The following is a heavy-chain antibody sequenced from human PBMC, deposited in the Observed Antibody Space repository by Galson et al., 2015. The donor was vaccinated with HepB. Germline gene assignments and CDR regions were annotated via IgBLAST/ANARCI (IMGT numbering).Heavy chain of an antibody. D-gene: IGHD3-10*01. V-gene: IGHV3-9*01. CDR2: ISWNGGFT. J-gene: IGHJ6*02. CDR1: GFTFEDYA. CDR3: SHDLTYYYGSESYFVGMDV. Sequence: SLSLSCAASGFTFEDYAMHWVRQVPGNGLEWVSGISWNGGFTGYADSVRGRFTISRDNAKYSLSLQMNSLRPEDTALYYRSHDLTYYYGSESYFVGMDVWGQGTTVTVSS.